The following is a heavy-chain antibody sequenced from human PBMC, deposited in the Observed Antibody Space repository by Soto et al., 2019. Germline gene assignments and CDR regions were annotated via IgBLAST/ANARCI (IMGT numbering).Heavy chain of an antibody. CDR3: AKDILFGENSYYYGMDV. Sequence: EVQLVESGGGLVQPGRSLRLSCGASGFTFDDYAMHWVRQAPGKGLEWVSGISWNSARIDYADSVKGRFTVSRDNAKNSLDLQMTSLRAEDTALYFCAKDILFGENSYYYGMDVWGPGTTVTVSS. J-gene: IGHJ6*02. V-gene: IGHV3-9*01. CDR2: ISWNSARI. CDR1: GFTFDDYA. D-gene: IGHD3-10*01.